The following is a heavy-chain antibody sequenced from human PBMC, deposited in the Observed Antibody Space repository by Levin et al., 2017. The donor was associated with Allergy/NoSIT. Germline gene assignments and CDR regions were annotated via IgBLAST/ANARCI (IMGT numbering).Heavy chain of an antibody. CDR2: ITGSGYST. CDR1: GFTFSTYA. D-gene: IGHD2-2*02. V-gene: IGHV3-23*01. Sequence: GGSLRLSCAASGFTFSTYAMSWVRQAPEKGLEWVSAITGSGYSTYYADSVKGRFTISRDNSKNTLYLQLNSLRAEDTAIYYCANSEGQPLLYTPAQFDYWGQGTLVSVSS. CDR3: ANSEGQPLLYTPAQFDY. J-gene: IGHJ4*02.